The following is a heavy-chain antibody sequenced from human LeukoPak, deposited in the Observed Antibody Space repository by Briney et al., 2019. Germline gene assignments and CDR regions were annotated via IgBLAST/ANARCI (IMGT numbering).Heavy chain of an antibody. J-gene: IGHJ4*02. V-gene: IGHV3-73*01. CDR2: IRTKTNNYAT. CDR1: GFTFSASA. CDR3: SSYDNAGNYYLNY. D-gene: IGHD3-22*01. Sequence: GGSLRLSCAGSGFTFSASAMHWVRQVSGKGLEWVGRIRTKTNNYATTYGTSVRGRFTVSRDDSKNTAYLQMNNLKTEDTAIYFCSSYDNAGNYYLNYWGQGTLVTVSS.